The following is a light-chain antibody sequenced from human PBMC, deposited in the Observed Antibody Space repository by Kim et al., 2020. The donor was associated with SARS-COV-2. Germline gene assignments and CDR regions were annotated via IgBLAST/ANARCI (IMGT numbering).Light chain of an antibody. V-gene: IGLV1-47*01. CDR1: SSNIGSNY. Sequence: RVTISCSGSSSNIGSNYVYWYQQFPGTAPKLLIYGNEQRPSGVPDRFSGSKSGTSGSLAISGLRSEDEADYYCAAWDDRLSGHVVFGGGTQLTVL. CDR3: AAWDDRLSGHVV. CDR2: GNE. J-gene: IGLJ2*01.